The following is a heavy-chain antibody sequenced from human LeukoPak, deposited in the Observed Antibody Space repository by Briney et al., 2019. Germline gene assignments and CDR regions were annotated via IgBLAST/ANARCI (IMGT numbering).Heavy chain of an antibody. J-gene: IGHJ5*02. D-gene: IGHD3-10*01. Sequence: PSGTLSLTCAVSGGSISSSNWWSWVRQPPGEGLEWIGEIYHSGSTYYNPSLKGRVTISVDTSKNQFSLKLSSVTAADTAVYYCARDGGITMVRGVRGRNNWFDPWGQGTLVTVSS. CDR2: IYHSGST. CDR1: GGSISSSNW. V-gene: IGHV4-4*02. CDR3: ARDGGITMVRGVRGRNNWFDP.